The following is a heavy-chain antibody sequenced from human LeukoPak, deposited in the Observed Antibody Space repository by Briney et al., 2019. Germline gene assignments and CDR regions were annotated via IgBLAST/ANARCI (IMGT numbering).Heavy chain of an antibody. CDR3: ARDRGYCSGGSCYRWFDP. Sequence: SETLSLTCTVSGGSISSDCWSWIRQPPGKGLEWIGYIYYSGSTNYNPSLKSRVTISVDTSRNQFSLKLSSVTAADTAVYYCARDRGYCSGGSCYRWFDPWGQGTLVTVSS. V-gene: IGHV4-59*01. CDR2: IYYSGST. D-gene: IGHD2-15*01. CDR1: GGSISSDC. J-gene: IGHJ5*02.